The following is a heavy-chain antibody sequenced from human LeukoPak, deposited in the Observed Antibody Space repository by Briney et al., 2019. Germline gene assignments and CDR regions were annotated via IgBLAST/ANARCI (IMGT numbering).Heavy chain of an antibody. Sequence: PSESLSLTCAVYGGSFDSYYWTWIRQSPGKGLEWIGEVSPRGGANYNPSLKSRANISVDTSKKQFSLKLSSVTAADTAVYYCSGPVYSNTGRPREHRGPGTLVTVSS. V-gene: IGHV4-34*01. CDR1: GGSFDSYY. J-gene: IGHJ1*01. CDR2: VSPRGGA. CDR3: SGPVYSNTGRPREH. D-gene: IGHD1-26*01.